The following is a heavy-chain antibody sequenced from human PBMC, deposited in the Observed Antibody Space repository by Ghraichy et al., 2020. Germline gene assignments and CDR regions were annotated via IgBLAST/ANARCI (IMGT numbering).Heavy chain of an antibody. Sequence: GGSLRLSCAASGFTFSSYGMHWVRQAPGKGLEWVAVIWYDGSNKYYADSVKGRFTISRDNSKNTLYLQMNSLRAEDTAVYYCARDRSSWPRWMAYYYYGMDVWGQGTTVTVSS. J-gene: IGHJ6*02. D-gene: IGHD6-13*01. CDR3: ARDRSSWPRWMAYYYYGMDV. CDR2: IWYDGSNK. CDR1: GFTFSSYG. V-gene: IGHV3-33*01.